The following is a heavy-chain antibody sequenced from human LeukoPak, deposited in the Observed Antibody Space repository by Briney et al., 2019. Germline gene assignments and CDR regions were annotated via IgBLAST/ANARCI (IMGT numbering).Heavy chain of an antibody. CDR1: GYTFTSSY. J-gene: IGHJ4*02. Sequence: ASVKVSWKASGYTFTSSYMHWVRQAPGQGLEWMGLIDPSAGSTSYAQNFQDRVTMTRDTSTSTVYMELSSLRSEDTAVYYCAREGSRWPLFFDDWGQGTLVTVSS. CDR2: IDPSAGST. V-gene: IGHV1-46*01. D-gene: IGHD6-13*01. CDR3: AREGSRWPLFFDD.